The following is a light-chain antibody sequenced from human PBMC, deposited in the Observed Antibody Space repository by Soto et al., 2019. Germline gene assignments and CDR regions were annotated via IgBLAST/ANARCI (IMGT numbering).Light chain of an antibody. CDR3: AAWDDSLSGVV. V-gene: IGLV1-47*02. J-gene: IGLJ3*02. CDR1: RSNVGSNY. CDR2: SNN. Sequence: QAVVTQPPSASGTPGQRVTISCSGSRSNVGSNYVYWYQKLPGTAPQLLIYSNNQRPSGVPDRFSGSKSGTSASLAISGLRSEDEADYYCAAWDDSLSGVVFGGGTKVTVL.